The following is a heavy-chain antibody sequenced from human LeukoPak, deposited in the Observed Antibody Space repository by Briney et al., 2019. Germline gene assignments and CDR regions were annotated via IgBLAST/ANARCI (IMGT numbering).Heavy chain of an antibody. J-gene: IGHJ4*02. Sequence: SETLSLTCTVSGGSISSSSYYWGWIRQPPGKGLEWIGSIYYSGSTYYNPSLKSRVTISVDTSKNQFSLKLSSVTAADTAVYYCARLHCGYCSSTSCLDYWGQGTLVTVSS. CDR3: ARLHCGYCSSTSCLDY. CDR1: GGSISSSSYY. D-gene: IGHD2-2*01. CDR2: IYYSGST. V-gene: IGHV4-39*01.